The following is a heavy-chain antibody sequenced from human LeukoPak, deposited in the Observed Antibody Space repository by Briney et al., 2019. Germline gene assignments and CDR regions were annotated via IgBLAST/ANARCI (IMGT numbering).Heavy chain of an antibody. J-gene: IGHJ4*02. D-gene: IGHD3-3*01. CDR2: IYYSGST. CDR3: ARAAENYYDFWSGYYYYFDY. V-gene: IGHV4-31*03. CDR1: GGSISSGGYF. Sequence: SETLSLTCTVSGGSISSGGYFWSWIRQHPGKGLEWIGYIYYSGSTYNNPSLKSRVTISVDTSKNQFSLKLSSVTAADTAVYYCARAAENYYDFWSGYYYYFDYWGQGTLVTVSS.